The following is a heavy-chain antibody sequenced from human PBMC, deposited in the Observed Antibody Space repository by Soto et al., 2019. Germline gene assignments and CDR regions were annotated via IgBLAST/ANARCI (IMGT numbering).Heavy chain of an antibody. CDR1: GFTFSSYA. CDR3: AKPLRYFDWLGLDY. Sequence: GGSLRLSCAASGFTFSSYAMSWVRQAPGKGLEWVSAISGSGGSTYYADSVKGRFTISRDNSKNTLYLQMNSLRAEDTAVYYCAKPLRYFDWLGLDYWGQGTLVTVSS. D-gene: IGHD3-9*01. V-gene: IGHV3-23*01. CDR2: ISGSGGST. J-gene: IGHJ4*02.